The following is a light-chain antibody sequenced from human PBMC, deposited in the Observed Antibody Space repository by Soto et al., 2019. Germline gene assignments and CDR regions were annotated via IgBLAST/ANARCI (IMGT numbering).Light chain of an antibody. V-gene: IGKV3-20*01. CDR3: QQYGSADT. CDR1: QSVSSR. J-gene: IGKJ4*01. Sequence: EIGMTKFACALSWSLGERATVSCRASQSVSSRLAWYQQKPGQAPKLLISDASSRATGIPDRFSGSGFGTDFTLTIRSLEPEDIAAYYCQQYGSADTLGGGTKVDIK. CDR2: DAS.